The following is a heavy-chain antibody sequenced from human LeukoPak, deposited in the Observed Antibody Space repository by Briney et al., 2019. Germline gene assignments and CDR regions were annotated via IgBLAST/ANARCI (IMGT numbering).Heavy chain of an antibody. V-gene: IGHV4-39*01. D-gene: IGHD2-8*01. CDR1: GGSISSSSYY. CDR3: ARDRACSNGVCSYFDN. CDR2: IYYSGST. Sequence: SETLSLTCTVSGGSISSSSYYWGWIRQPPGKGREWIGSIYYSGSTYYNPSLKSRVTVSADTSKNQFSLKLSSVTAADTTVYYCARDRACSNGVCSYFDNWGQGTLVTVSS. J-gene: IGHJ4*02.